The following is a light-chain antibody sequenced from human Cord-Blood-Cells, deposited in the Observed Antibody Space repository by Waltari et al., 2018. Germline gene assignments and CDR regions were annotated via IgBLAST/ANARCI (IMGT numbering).Light chain of an antibody. V-gene: IGKV3-20*01. J-gene: IGKJ1*01. CDR2: GAS. CDR1: QSVSSSY. CDR3: KQYGSSRT. Sequence: EIVLTPSPGTLSLSPGARATLSCRASQSVSSSYLAWYQQKPGQAPRLLIYGASSRATGIPDRFSGSGSGTDFTLTISRLEPEDFAVYYCKQYGSSRTFGQGTKVEIK.